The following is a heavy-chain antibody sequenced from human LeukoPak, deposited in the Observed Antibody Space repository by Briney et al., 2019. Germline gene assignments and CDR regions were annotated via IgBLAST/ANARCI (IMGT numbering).Heavy chain of an antibody. V-gene: IGHV3-30-3*01. Sequence: PGRSLRLSCAASGFTFSRYAMHWVRQAPGKGLEGVAVISYDGSNKYYADSVKGRFTISRDNSKNTLYLQMNSLRAEDTAVYYCARETYYYDSSGYDNFDYWGQGTLVTVSS. CDR2: ISYDGSNK. D-gene: IGHD3-22*01. CDR1: GFTFSRYA. CDR3: ARETYYYDSSGYDNFDY. J-gene: IGHJ4*02.